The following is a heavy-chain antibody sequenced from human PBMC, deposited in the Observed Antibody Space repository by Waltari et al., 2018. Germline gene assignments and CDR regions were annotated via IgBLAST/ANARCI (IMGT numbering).Heavy chain of an antibody. CDR2: ISSSSSTI. CDR1: GFTFSSYS. D-gene: IGHD3-9*01. V-gene: IGHV3-48*04. J-gene: IGHJ3*02. CDR3: ARLTDAFDI. Sequence: EVQLVESGGGLVQPGGSLRLSCAASGFTFSSYSMTWVRQAPGKGLEWVSYISSSSSTIYYADSVKGRFTISRDNAKNSLYLQMNSLRAEDTAVYYCARLTDAFDIWGQGTMVTVSS.